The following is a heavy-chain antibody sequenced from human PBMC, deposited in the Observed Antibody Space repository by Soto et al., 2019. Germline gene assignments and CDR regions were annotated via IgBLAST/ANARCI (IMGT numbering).Heavy chain of an antibody. CDR2: ISADKGYT. Sequence: QVHLVQSGAEVKKPGASVKVSCEASGYTFSKHGINLVRQAPGQGLEWMGWISADKGYTNHAQKFRGRVTMTTDKSTSRAYLEVRSLKYDDTAVDYCARDRGSAIGMLLPNYSMDVWGSGNTVTVSS. CDR3: ARDRGSAIGMLLPNYSMDV. D-gene: IGHD2-21*02. CDR1: GYTFSKHG. J-gene: IGHJ6*04. V-gene: IGHV1-18*01.